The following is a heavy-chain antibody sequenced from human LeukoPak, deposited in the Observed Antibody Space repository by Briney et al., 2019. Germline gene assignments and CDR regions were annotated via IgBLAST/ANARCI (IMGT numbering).Heavy chain of an antibody. CDR1: GYTFTTYG. CDR3: AKKATPNSGSYFN. D-gene: IGHD3-10*01. CDR2: ISAYNGNS. J-gene: IGHJ4*02. Sequence: GASVKVSCKASGYTFTTYGISWVRQAPGQGLEWMGWISAYNGNSNYAQKLQGRVTMTTDTSTSTAYMELRSLRSDDTAVYYCAKKATPNSGSYFNWGQGTLVTVSS. V-gene: IGHV1-18*04.